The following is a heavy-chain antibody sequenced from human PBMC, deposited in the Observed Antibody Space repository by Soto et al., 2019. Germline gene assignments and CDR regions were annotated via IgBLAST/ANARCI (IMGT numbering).Heavy chain of an antibody. V-gene: IGHV1-69*05. CDR1: GGTFSSYA. J-gene: IGHJ6*02. CDR2: IIPIFGTA. Sequence: ASVKVSCKASGGTFSSYAISWVRQAPGQGLEWMGGIIPIFGTANYAQKFQGRVTITTDESTSTAYMELSSLRSEDTAVYYCARGNWNLKYYYGMDVWGQGTTVTVS. D-gene: IGHD1-1*01. CDR3: ARGNWNLKYYYGMDV.